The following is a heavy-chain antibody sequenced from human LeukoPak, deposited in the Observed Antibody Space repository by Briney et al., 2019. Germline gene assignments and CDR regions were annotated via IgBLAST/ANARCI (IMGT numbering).Heavy chain of an antibody. D-gene: IGHD5-12*01. CDR1: GFTFSSYE. CDR3: ARDTRVDIVATIGGGFDY. J-gene: IGHJ4*02. CDR2: ISSSGSTI. Sequence: PGGSLRLSCAASGFTFSSYEMNWVRQAPGKGLEWVSYISSSGSTIYYADSVKGRFTISRDNAKNPLYLQMNSLRAEDTAVYYCARDTRVDIVATIGGGFDYWGQGTLVTVSS. V-gene: IGHV3-48*03.